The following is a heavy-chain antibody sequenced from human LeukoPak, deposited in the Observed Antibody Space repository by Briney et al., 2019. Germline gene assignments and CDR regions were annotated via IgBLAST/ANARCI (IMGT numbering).Heavy chain of an antibody. J-gene: IGHJ4*02. Sequence: PSETLSLTCTVSGGSVSSGSYYWSWIRQPPGKGLEWIGHICHTGSTNYNPSLKSRVTISLDTSKNQFSLKLTSVSAADTAVYYCARDVRTINVLTGYYRPYYFDYWGQGTLVTVSS. CDR3: ARDVRTINVLTGYYRPYYFDY. CDR1: GGSVSSGSYY. CDR2: ICHTGST. D-gene: IGHD3-9*01. V-gene: IGHV4-61*01.